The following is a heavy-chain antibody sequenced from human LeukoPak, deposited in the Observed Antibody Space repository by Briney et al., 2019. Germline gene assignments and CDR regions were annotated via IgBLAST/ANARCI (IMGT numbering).Heavy chain of an antibody. CDR3: ARAGGRSWFDP. CDR2: INPNSGGT. CDR1: AYTFTGYY. J-gene: IGHJ5*02. V-gene: IGHV1-2*02. Sequence: VASVKVSCKASAYTFTGYYMHWVRQAPGQGLEWMGSINPNSGGTNYAQKFQGRVTMTTDTSMSTAYMELSRLTSDDTAVYYCARAGGRSWFDPWGQGTLVTVSS.